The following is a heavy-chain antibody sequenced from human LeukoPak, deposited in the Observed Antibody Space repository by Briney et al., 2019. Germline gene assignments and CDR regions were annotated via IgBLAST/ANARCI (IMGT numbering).Heavy chain of an antibody. D-gene: IGHD1-26*01. CDR3: AREQWELPRGTYYFDY. Sequence: PGGSLRLSCAASGFIFSRYWMSWVRQAPGKGLEWVANIKKDGSEKYYVDSVEGRLTISRDNAKNSLYLQMNSLRVEDTAVYYCAREQWELPRGTYYFDYWGQGTLVSVSS. J-gene: IGHJ4*02. CDR1: GFIFSRYW. V-gene: IGHV3-7*05. CDR2: IKKDGSEK.